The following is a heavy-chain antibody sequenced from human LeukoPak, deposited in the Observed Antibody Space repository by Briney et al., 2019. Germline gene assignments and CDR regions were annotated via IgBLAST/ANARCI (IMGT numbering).Heavy chain of an antibody. D-gene: IGHD3/OR15-3a*01. CDR1: GGSISSGSYY. Sequence: PSETLSLTCTVSGGSISSGSYYWSWLRQPAGKGLEWIGRIYTSGSTNYNPSLKSRVTISVDTSKNQFSLKLSSVTAADTAVYYCARGGVGDFWTEGAFDIWGQGTMVTVSS. V-gene: IGHV4-61*02. CDR2: IYTSGST. CDR3: ARGGVGDFWTEGAFDI. J-gene: IGHJ3*02.